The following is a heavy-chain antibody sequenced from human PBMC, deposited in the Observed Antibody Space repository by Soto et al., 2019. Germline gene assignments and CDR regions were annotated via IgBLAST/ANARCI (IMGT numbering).Heavy chain of an antibody. CDR2: ISYDGSNQ. CDR3: ARDKIKGAPDYLDS. V-gene: IGHV3-30*03. D-gene: IGHD1-26*01. CDR1: GFIFSSYG. Sequence: GGSLRLSCAASGFIFSSYGMHWVRQAPGKGLEWVAGISYDGSNQYHADSVKGRFTISRDNSKNTLYLQLNSLRAEDTAVYYCARDKIKGAPDYLDSWGQGTLVTVSS. J-gene: IGHJ4*02.